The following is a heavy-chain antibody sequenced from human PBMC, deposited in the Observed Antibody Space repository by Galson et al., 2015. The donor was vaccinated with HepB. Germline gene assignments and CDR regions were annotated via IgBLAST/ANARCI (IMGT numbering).Heavy chain of an antibody. V-gene: IGHV1-2*02. CDR1: GYTFTGYY. D-gene: IGHD2-15*01. CDR2: INPNSGGT. J-gene: IGHJ5*02. CDR3: AREGPGYCSGGSCYINWFDP. Sequence: KVSCKASGYTFTGYYMHWVRQAPGQGLEWMGWINPNSGGTNYAQKFQGRVTMTRDTSISTAYMELSRLRSDDTAVYYCAREGPGYCSGGSCYINWFDPWGQGTLVTVSS.